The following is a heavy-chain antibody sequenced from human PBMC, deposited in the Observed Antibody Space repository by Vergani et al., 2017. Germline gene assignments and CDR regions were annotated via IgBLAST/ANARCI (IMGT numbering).Heavy chain of an antibody. CDR1: GFTFSSYG. J-gene: IGHJ6*02. CDR2: IRYDGSNK. V-gene: IGHV3-30*02. Sequence: QVQLVESGGGVVQPGGSLRLSCAASGFTFSSYGMHWVRQAPGKGLEWVAFIRYDGSNKYYADSVKGRFTISRDNSKNTLYLQMNSLRAEDTAVYYCAKDLGYCSGGSRYSRYYYYYGMDVWGQGSTVTVSS. D-gene: IGHD2-15*01. CDR3: AKDLGYCSGGSRYSRYYYYYGMDV.